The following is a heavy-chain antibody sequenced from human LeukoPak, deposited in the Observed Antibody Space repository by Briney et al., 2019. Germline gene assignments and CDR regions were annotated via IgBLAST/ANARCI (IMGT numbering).Heavy chain of an antibody. CDR3: AKDLEQQLVPFDI. D-gene: IGHD6-13*01. CDR1: GFTFDDYA. Sequence: GGSLRLSCAASGFTFDDYAMHWVRQAPGKGLEWVSGISWNSGSIGYADSVKGRFTISRDNSKNTLYLQMNSLRAEDTAVYYCAKDLEQQLVPFDIWGQGTMVTVSS. V-gene: IGHV3-9*01. J-gene: IGHJ3*02. CDR2: ISWNSGSI.